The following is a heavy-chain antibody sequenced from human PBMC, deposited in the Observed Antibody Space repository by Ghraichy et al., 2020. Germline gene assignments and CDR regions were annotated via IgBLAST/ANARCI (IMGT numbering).Heavy chain of an antibody. CDR2: IREDGSAK. CDR1: GFTFSSYW. Sequence: GESLRLSCAASGFTFSSYWMHWVRQAPGKGLEWVANIREDGSAKYYVDSVKGRFTISRDNAKNSLYLQMNSLRAEDTAVYYCGRVGIGWGQGTLVTVSS. CDR3: GRVGIG. J-gene: IGHJ4*02. V-gene: IGHV3-7*01.